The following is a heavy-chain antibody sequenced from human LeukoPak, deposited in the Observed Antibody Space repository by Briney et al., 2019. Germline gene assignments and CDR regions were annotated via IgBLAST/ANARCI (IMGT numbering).Heavy chain of an antibody. CDR2: IYYSGST. D-gene: IGHD6-13*01. Sequence: SETLSLTCTVSGGSISSYYWSWIRQPPGKGLEWIGYIYYSGSTNYNPSLKSRVTISVDTSKNQFSLKLSSVTAADTAVYYCATSTHPLLYGGSWYYQGSRDYYYYYMDVWGKGTTVTVSS. V-gene: IGHV4-59*01. J-gene: IGHJ6*03. CDR1: GGSISSYY. CDR3: ATSTHPLLYGGSWYYQGSRDYYYYYMDV.